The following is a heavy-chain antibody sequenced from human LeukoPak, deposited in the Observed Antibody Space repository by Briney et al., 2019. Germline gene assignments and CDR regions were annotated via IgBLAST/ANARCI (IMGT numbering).Heavy chain of an antibody. D-gene: IGHD5-18*01. V-gene: IGHV3-66*01. CDR2: IYSGGPT. J-gene: IGHJ4*02. Sequence: GSLRLSCAAFGITVSNNYMSWVRQAPGKGLEWVSVIYSGGPTYYADSVKGRFTISRDNSKNTLYLQMNSLRAEDTAVYYCAKDHSKIQPFDYWGQGTLVTVSS. CDR3: AKDHSKIQPFDY. CDR1: GITVSNNY.